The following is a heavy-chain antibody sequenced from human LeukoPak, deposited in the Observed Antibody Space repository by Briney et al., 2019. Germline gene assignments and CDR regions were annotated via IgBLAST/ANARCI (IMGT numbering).Heavy chain of an antibody. CDR3: ARRRTASDY. D-gene: IGHD4-17*01. J-gene: IGHJ4*02. Sequence: SVKVRFTISRDNAKNSLYLQMTSLRAEDTAVYYCARRRTASDYWGQGTLVTVSS. V-gene: IGHV3-21*01.